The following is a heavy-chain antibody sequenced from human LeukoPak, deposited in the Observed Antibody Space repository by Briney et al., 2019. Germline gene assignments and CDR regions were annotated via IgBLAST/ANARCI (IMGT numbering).Heavy chain of an antibody. V-gene: IGHV4-39*07. J-gene: IGHJ4*02. CDR2: IYYSGTT. D-gene: IGHD2-8*01. CDR3: ARAPLYHYDY. CDR1: GGSIGSSSYY. Sequence: SETLSLTCTVSGGSIGSSSYYWGWIRQPPGKVLEWIGIIYYSGTTYYNPSLKSRVTISVDTSKNQFSLKLSSVTAADTAIYYCARAPLYHYDYWGQGTLVTVSS.